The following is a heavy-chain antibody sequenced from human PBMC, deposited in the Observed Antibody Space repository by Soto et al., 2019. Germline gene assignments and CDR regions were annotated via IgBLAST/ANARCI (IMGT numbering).Heavy chain of an antibody. CDR1: GYSFTSYW. D-gene: IGHD1-7*01. J-gene: IGHJ6*02. V-gene: IGHV5-10-1*01. Sequence: PGESLKISCKGSGYSFTSYWISWVRQMPGKGLEWMGRIDPSDSYTNYSPSFQGHVTISADKSISTAYLQWSSLKASDTAMYYCARLLTGTTPAGAYYYYGMDVWGQGTTVTVSS. CDR3: ARLLTGTTPAGAYYYYGMDV. CDR2: IDPSDSYT.